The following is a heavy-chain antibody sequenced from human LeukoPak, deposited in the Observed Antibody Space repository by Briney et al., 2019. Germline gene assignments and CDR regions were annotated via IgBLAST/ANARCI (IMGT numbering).Heavy chain of an antibody. CDR1: GGSFSGYY. CDR2: INHSGST. J-gene: IGHJ4*02. D-gene: IGHD6-13*01. V-gene: IGHV4-34*01. Sequence: KPSETLSLTCAVYGGSFSGYYWSWIRQPPGKGLEWIGEINHSGSTNYNPSLKSRVTISVDTSKNQFSLKLSSVTAADTAVYYCARGGRSSSWNYWGQGTLVTVSS. CDR3: ARGGRSSSWNY.